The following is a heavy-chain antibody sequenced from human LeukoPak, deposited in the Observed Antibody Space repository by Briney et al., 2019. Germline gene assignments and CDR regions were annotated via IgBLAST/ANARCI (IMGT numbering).Heavy chain of an antibody. J-gene: IGHJ3*02. D-gene: IGHD3-16*02. CDR1: GYTFSNYG. Sequence: ASVKVSCKASGYTFSNYGISWVRQAPGQGLEWVGWIRGDNGNTNYAQKFQGRVTMTTETSTSTVYMELSSLRSEDTAVYYCARAPLADHAFDIWGQGTMVTVSS. CDR2: IRGDNGNT. V-gene: IGHV1-18*01. CDR3: ARAPLADHAFDI.